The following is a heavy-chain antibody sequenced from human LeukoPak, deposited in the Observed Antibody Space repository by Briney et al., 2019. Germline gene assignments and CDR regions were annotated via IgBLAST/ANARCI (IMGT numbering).Heavy chain of an antibody. CDR1: GGSISSYS. Sequence: PSETLSLTCTVSGGSISSYSWSWIRQPPGKGLEWIGRINTSGNTNYNPSLKSRVTMSADTSKNQFSLELTSVTAADTAVYYCASPRSSSGWDGDFDYWGQGTLVTVSS. D-gene: IGHD6-19*01. CDR3: ASPRSSSGWDGDFDY. CDR2: INTSGNT. J-gene: IGHJ4*02. V-gene: IGHV4-4*07.